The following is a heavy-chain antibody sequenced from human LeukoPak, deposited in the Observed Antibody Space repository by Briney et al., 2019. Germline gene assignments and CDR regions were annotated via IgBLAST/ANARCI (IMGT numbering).Heavy chain of an antibody. V-gene: IGHV1-2*02. J-gene: IGHJ4*02. D-gene: IGHD5-12*01. CDR2: INPNSGGT. CDR1: GYTFTGYY. Sequence: GASVKVSCKASGYTFTGYYMHWVRQAPGQGLEWMGWINPNSGGTNYAQKFQGRVTMTRDTSISTAYMELSRLRSDDTAVYYCARGYSGYATGIDYWGQGTLVTVSS. CDR3: ARGYSGYATGIDY.